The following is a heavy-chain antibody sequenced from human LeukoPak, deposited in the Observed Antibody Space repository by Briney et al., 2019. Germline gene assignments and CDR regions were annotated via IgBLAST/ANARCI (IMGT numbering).Heavy chain of an antibody. CDR1: GLTFSNAY. CDR3: TTGGPHYDGSPLDF. CDR2: IKSNVDGGTT. V-gene: IGHV3-15*01. Sequence: GGSLRLSCAASGLTFSNAYMAWVRQAPGKGLEWVGRIKSNVDGGTTDYAAPVKGRSTISRDDSKNTLYLQMNSLKTEDTAMYYCTTGGPHYDGSPLDFWGQGLLVTVSS. D-gene: IGHD4-23*01. J-gene: IGHJ4*02.